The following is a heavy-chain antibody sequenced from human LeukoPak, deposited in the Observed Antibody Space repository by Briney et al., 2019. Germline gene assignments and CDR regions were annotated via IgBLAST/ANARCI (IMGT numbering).Heavy chain of an antibody. Sequence: GASVKVSCKASGYTFTGYYMHWVRQAPGQGLEWMGWINPNSGGTNYAQKFQGRVTMTRDTSISTAYMELSRLRSDDTAAYYCARAFGASKSCDYWGQGTLVTVSS. J-gene: IGHJ4*02. CDR3: ARAFGASKSCDY. CDR2: INPNSGGT. V-gene: IGHV1-2*02. D-gene: IGHD3-10*01. CDR1: GYTFTGYY.